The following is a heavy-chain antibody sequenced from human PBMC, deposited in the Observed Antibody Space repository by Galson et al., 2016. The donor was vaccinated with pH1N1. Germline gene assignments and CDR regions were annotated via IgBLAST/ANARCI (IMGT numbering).Heavy chain of an antibody. Sequence: SVKVSCKASGGTFSNSAISWVRQAPGQGLEWMGGISPIFGSISYAQRFQGRVTITADIFTNTAYMELSSLRSEDTAIYYCATAGPLVREILYYSYALDVWGQGTTVTVSS. V-gene: IGHV1-69*06. CDR3: ATAGPLVREILYYSYALDV. CDR2: ISPIFGSI. D-gene: IGHD3-10*01. J-gene: IGHJ6*02. CDR1: GGTFSNSA.